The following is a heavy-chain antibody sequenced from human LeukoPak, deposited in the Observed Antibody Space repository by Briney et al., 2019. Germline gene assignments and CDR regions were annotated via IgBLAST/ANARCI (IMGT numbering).Heavy chain of an antibody. CDR1: GFSFSGSA. CDR2: IRSKASTYAT. D-gene: IGHD3-22*01. V-gene: IGHV3-73*01. J-gene: IGHJ4*02. CDR3: ASRGDSNGYDYPFDY. Sequence: GGSLRLSCAASGFSFSGSAMYWVRQASGKGPEWVGRIRSKASTYATVYAASVKGRFTISRDDSKNTAYLQMNSLNTEGTAVYYCASRGDSNGYDYPFDYWGQGTQVTVSS.